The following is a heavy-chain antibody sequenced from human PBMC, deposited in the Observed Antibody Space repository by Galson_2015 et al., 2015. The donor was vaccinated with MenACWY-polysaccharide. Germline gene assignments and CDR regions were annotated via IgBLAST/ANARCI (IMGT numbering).Heavy chain of an antibody. V-gene: IGHV3-9*01. CDR3: VRDRKCTSAGCYFATSDGMDV. Sequence: SLRLSCAASGFTFDDYAMHWVRHAPGKGLEWVSGISWNSGSIGYADSVKGRFTISRDNAKNSLYLQMNSLRAEDTAVYYCVRDRKCTSAGCYFATSDGMDVWGQGTTVTVSS. J-gene: IGHJ6*02. D-gene: IGHD2-2*01. CDR1: GFTFDDYA. CDR2: ISWNSGSI.